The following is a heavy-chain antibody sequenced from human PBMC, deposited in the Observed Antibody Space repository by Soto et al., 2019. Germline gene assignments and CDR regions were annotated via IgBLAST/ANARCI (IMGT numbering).Heavy chain of an antibody. CDR2: ISSSSSYI. D-gene: IGHD6-13*01. V-gene: IGHV3-21*01. Sequence: GSLRLSCAASGFTFSSYSMNWVRQAPGKGMEWVSSISSSSSYIYYADSVKGRFTISRDNAKNSLYLQMNSLRAEDTAVYYCARNPGVAAAGPSNWFDPWGQGTLVTVSS. J-gene: IGHJ5*02. CDR1: GFTFSSYS. CDR3: ARNPGVAAAGPSNWFDP.